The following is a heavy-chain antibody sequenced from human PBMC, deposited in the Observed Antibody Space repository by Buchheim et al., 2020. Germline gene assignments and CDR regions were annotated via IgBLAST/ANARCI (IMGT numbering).Heavy chain of an antibody. D-gene: IGHD2-15*01. J-gene: IGHJ4*02. CDR2: SYYSGST. CDR3: ARETYCSGNSCLYYFDY. CDR1: GGSVSSGTYY. Sequence: QVQLQEAGPGLVKPSETLSLTCTVSGGSVSSGTYYWRWIRQPPGKGLEWIGYSYYSGSTNYNPSLKIRVTISVDQSNNQFSLKLSSVTVADTAVYFCARETYCSGNSCLYYFDYWGQGTL. V-gene: IGHV4-61*01.